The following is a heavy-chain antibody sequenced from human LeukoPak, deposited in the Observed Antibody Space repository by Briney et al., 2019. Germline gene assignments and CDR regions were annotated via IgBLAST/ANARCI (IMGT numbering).Heavy chain of an antibody. CDR3: AKAYEYDWFNP. J-gene: IGHJ5*02. V-gene: IGHV1-2*02. Sequence: ASVKVSCKASGDSFTGHYLHWVRQAPGQGLEWMGWINPKTGDKTYAQKFQGRVTMTWDTSITTAYMELSSLRSDDTAVYYCAKAYEYDWFNPWAQGTQVTVSS. CDR1: GDSFTGHY. CDR2: INPKTGDK. D-gene: IGHD2/OR15-2a*01.